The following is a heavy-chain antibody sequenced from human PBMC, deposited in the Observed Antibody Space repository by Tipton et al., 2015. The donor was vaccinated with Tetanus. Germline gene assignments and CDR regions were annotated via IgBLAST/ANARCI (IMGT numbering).Heavy chain of an antibody. V-gene: IGHV4-39*01. J-gene: IGHJ6*02. Sequence: TLSLTCTVSGDSISSSSYYWGWIRQPPGKGLEWIGSIYYSGSTYYNPSLKSRVTISVDTSKNQFSLKLSSVTAADTAVYYCARHGGRLAYYYYGMDVWGRGTTVTVSS. D-gene: IGHD3-16*01. CDR1: GDSISSSSYY. CDR2: IYYSGST. CDR3: ARHGGRLAYYYYGMDV.